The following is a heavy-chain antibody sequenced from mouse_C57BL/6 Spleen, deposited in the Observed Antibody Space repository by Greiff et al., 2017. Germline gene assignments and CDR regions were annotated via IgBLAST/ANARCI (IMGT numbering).Heavy chain of an antibody. J-gene: IGHJ4*01. Sequence: VKLQESGPGLVAPSQSLSITCTVSGFSLTSYGVHWVRQPPGKGLEWLVVIWSDGSTTYNSALKSRLSISKDNSKSQVFLKMNSLQTDDTAMYYCASHYYGSSYPYAMDYWGQGTSVTVSS. CDR2: IWSDGST. CDR1: GFSLTSYG. D-gene: IGHD1-1*01. CDR3: ASHYYGSSYPYAMDY. V-gene: IGHV2-6*03.